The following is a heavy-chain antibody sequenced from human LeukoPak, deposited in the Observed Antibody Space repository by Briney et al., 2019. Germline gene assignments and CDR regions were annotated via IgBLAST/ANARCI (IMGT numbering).Heavy chain of an antibody. Sequence: GGSLRLSCTVSGFSLRHYAMSWVLQAPGKGLEWVSGIGGAGDRIHYADSVRGRFTISKDISEATLYLQMSSLRAEDTAVYYCAKDYYDDRDYYYGALQHWGQGTLVTVSS. CDR3: AKDYYDDRDYYYGALQH. V-gene: IGHV3-23*01. J-gene: IGHJ1*01. CDR2: IGGAGDRI. D-gene: IGHD3-22*01. CDR1: GFSLRHYA.